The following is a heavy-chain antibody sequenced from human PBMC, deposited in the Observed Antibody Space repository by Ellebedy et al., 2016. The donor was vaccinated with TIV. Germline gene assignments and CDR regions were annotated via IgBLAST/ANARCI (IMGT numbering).Heavy chain of an antibody. D-gene: IGHD6-19*01. V-gene: IGHV1-18*01. CDR2: ISPYSGNT. CDR1: GYNFLNYG. CDR3: ARDSRSDWGNFDL. Sequence: ASVKVSCKASGYNFLNYGVSWVRQAPGQGLEFLGWISPYSGNTKYPQRLQGSVTMTTEISTTTAYMEMRSLRSDDTAVYYCARDSRSDWGNFDLWGRGTLVTVSS. J-gene: IGHJ2*01.